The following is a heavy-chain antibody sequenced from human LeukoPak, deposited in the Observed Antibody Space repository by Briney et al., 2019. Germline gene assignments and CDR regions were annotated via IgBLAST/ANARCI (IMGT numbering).Heavy chain of an antibody. CDR2: TYYRSKWYN. J-gene: IGHJ6*03. Sequence: SQTLSPTCAISGDSVSSNSAAWNWIRQSPSRGLEWLGRTYYRSKWYNDYAVSVKSRITINPDTSKNQFSLQLNSVTPEDTAVYYCARVRGEETGTTGYYYYMDVWGKGTTVTVSS. D-gene: IGHD1-7*01. V-gene: IGHV6-1*01. CDR3: ARVRGEETGTTGYYYYMDV. CDR1: GDSVSSNSAA.